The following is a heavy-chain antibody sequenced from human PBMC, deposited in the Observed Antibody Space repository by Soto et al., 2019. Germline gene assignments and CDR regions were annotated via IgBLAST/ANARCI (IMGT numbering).Heavy chain of an antibody. J-gene: IGHJ4*02. CDR3: ARVHSSSYHYFDY. D-gene: IGHD6-13*01. CDR2: INSDGSST. V-gene: IGHV3-74*01. CDR1: GFTFSSYW. Sequence: GGSLRLSCAASGFTFSSYWMHWVRQAPGKGLVWVSRINSDGSSTSYADSVKGRFTISRDNAKNTLYLQMNSLRAEDTAVYYCARVHSSSYHYFDYWGQGTVVTVSS.